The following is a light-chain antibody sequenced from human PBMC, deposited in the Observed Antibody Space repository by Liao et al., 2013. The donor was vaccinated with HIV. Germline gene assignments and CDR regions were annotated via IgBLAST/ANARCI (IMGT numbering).Light chain of an antibody. Sequence: SYVLTQPPSVSVAPGKTARITCGGSNIGSYSVHWYQVKPGQAPVLVIYYDNDRPSGIPERFSGSNSGSTATLTISRVEAGDEADYYCQVWDRSSDVRVFGGGTKLTVL. J-gene: IGLJ2*01. CDR3: QVWDRSSDVRV. CDR1: NIGSYS. V-gene: IGLV3-21*01. CDR2: YDN.